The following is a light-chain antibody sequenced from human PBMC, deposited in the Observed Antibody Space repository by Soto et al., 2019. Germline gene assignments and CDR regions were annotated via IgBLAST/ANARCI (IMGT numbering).Light chain of an antibody. CDR3: QQLNIFPPLFT. CDR1: PGIRSY. CDR2: GAS. J-gene: IGKJ3*01. Sequence: DLQLTQSPFFLSASVGDRVTITCRASPGIRSYLAWYQQRPGKAPELLIYGASTLRTGVASRFSGSGSGTEFTLTISSLQPEDFATYFCQQLNIFPPLFTFGPGTKVHIK. V-gene: IGKV1-9*01.